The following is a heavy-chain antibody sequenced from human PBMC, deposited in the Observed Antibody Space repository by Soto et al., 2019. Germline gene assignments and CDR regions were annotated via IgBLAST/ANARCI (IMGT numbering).Heavy chain of an antibody. Sequence: QVQLVQSGAEVKKPGSSVKVSCKASGGTFSNYGISWVRQAPGQGLEWMGGIIPLFGSANYAQKFQGRVTITADESTTTAYMELSSLRSEDTAVYYCASTLTVAGHVPYYWGQGTLVTVSS. J-gene: IGHJ4*02. CDR2: IIPLFGSA. CDR3: ASTLTVAGHVPYY. CDR1: GGTFSNYG. V-gene: IGHV1-69*01. D-gene: IGHD6-19*01.